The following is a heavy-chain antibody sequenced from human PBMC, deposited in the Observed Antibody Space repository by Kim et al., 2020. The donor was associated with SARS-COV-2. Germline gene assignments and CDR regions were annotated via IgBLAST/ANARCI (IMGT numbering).Heavy chain of an antibody. CDR1: GYSFTDYY. Sequence: ASVKVSCKPSGYSFTDYYLHWVRQAPGQGLEWMGWINPNTGDTKYAQNFQDWVTMTKDTSIRTAYMQLHRLTYDDTAVYYCARGDPDRRGWNWVGDFDCWGQGTLVTVSS. V-gene: IGHV1-2*04. D-gene: IGHD6-19*01. J-gene: IGHJ4*02. CDR2: INPNTGDT. CDR3: ARGDPDRRGWNWVGDFDC.